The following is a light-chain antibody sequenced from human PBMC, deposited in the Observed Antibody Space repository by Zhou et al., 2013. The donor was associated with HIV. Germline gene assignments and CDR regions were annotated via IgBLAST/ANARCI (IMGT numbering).Light chain of an antibody. CDR3: LQHNSYPRYT. J-gene: IGKJ2*01. Sequence: DIQMTQSPSTLSASVGDRVTITCRASQSISSWLAWYQQKPGKAPKLLIYKASTLESGVPSRFSGSGSGTEFTLTISSLQPEDFATYYCLQHNSYPRYTFGQGTKLEIK. V-gene: IGKV1-5*03. CDR1: QSISSW. CDR2: KAS.